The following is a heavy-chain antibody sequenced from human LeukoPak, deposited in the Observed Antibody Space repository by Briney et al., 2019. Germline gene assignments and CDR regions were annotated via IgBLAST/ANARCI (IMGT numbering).Heavy chain of an antibody. CDR2: IYYSGST. CDR1: GGSISSGSYY. CDR3: ARLGGMATIKSGYFDY. D-gene: IGHD5-24*01. Sequence: SQTLSLTCTVSGGSISSGSYYWSWIRQPPGKGLEWIGYIYYSGSTNYNPSLKSRVTISVDTSKNQFSLKLSSVTAADTAVYYCARLGGMATIKSGYFDYWGQGTLVTVSS. J-gene: IGHJ4*02. V-gene: IGHV4-61*01.